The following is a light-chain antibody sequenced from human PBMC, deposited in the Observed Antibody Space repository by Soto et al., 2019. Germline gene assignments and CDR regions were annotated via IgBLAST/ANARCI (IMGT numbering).Light chain of an antibody. V-gene: IGLV1-44*01. Sequence: QPVLTRPPSASGTPGQRVTISCSGSSSNIGTNTVIWYQQLPGAAPKLLIYSDNQRPSGVPDRFSGSKSGTSASLAISGLQSEDEADYYCAAWDVSLVVFGGGTQLTVL. J-gene: IGLJ2*01. CDR3: AAWDVSLVV. CDR1: SSNIGTNT. CDR2: SDN.